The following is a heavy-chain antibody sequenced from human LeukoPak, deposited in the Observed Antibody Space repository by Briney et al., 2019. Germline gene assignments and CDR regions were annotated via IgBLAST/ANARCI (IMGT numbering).Heavy chain of an antibody. D-gene: IGHD3-22*01. J-gene: IGHJ4*02. V-gene: IGHV4-59*01. CDR1: GFTFSSYA. Sequence: GSLRLSCAASGFTFSSYAMSWVRQPPGKGLEWIGYIYYSGSTNYNPSLKSRVTISVDTSKNQFSLKLSSVTAADTAVYYCARFSSGYYHNFDYWGQGTLVTVSS. CDR2: IYYSGST. CDR3: ARFSSGYYHNFDY.